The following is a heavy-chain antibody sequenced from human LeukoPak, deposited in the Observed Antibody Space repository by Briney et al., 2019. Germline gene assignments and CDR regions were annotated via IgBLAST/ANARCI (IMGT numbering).Heavy chain of an antibody. Sequence: GGSLRLSCSGSGFTVTNYAIHWVRQSPGKGLAWVGVISHHGVHKYYADSMRGRFAISRDFSRNTVDLQMNGLRDEDTAVYYCARAGEDVVLVPTGGTPYNWFDAWGQGTLVTVAS. CDR3: ARAGEDVVLVPTGGTPYNWFDA. J-gene: IGHJ5*02. CDR1: GFTVTNYA. CDR2: ISHHGVHK. D-gene: IGHD2-8*02. V-gene: IGHV3-30*09.